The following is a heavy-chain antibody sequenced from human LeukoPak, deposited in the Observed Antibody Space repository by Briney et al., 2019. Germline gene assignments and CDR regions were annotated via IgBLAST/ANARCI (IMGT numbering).Heavy chain of an antibody. CDR2: ISSSSSTI. Sequence: GGSLRLSCAASGFTFSSYSMNWVRQAPGKGLEWVSYISSSSSTIYYADPVKGRFTISRDNAKNSLYLQMNSLRAEDTAVYYCARESAAAGRYYFDYWGQGTLVTVSS. D-gene: IGHD6-13*01. V-gene: IGHV3-48*01. CDR3: ARESAAAGRYYFDY. J-gene: IGHJ4*02. CDR1: GFTFSSYS.